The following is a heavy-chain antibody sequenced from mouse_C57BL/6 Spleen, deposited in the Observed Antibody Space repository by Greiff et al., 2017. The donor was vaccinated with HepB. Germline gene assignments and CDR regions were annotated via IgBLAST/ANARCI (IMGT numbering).Heavy chain of an antibody. D-gene: IGHD2-4*01. CDR3: ARVYDYDGGYYAMDY. Sequence: DVKLVESGGGLVKPGGSLKLSCAASGFTFSDYGMHWVRQAPEKGLEWVAYISSGSSTIYYADTVKGRFTISRDNAKNTLFLQMTSLRSEDTAMYYCARVYDYDGGYYAMDYWGQGTSVTVSS. CDR1: GFTFSDYG. CDR2: ISSGSSTI. V-gene: IGHV5-17*01. J-gene: IGHJ4*01.